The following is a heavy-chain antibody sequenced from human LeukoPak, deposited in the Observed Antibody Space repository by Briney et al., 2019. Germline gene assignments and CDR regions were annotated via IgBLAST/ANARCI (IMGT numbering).Heavy chain of an antibody. D-gene: IGHD3-9*01. CDR1: GGSVSSGSYY. J-gene: IGHJ5*02. CDR2: IYYSGST. CDR3: ARSYDVLTGRPLDT. Sequence: PSETLSLTCTVSGGSVSSGSYYWSWIRQHPGKGLEWIGYIYYSGSTYYNPSLKSRVTISVDTSKNQFSLNLSSVTAADTAVYYCARSYDVLTGRPLDTWGQGALVTVSS. V-gene: IGHV4-31*03.